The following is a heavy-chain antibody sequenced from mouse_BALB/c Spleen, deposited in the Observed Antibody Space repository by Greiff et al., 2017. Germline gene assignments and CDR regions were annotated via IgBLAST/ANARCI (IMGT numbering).Heavy chain of an antibody. CDR2: IDPDTGGT. J-gene: IGHJ3*01. Sequence: VQLQQSGAELVRPGASVTLSCKASGYTFTDYEMYWVKQTPVHGLEWIGAIDPDTGGTAYNQKFKGKATLTADKSSSTAYMELRSLTSEDSAVYYCTRDEESAYWGQGTLVTVSA. V-gene: IGHV1-15*01. CDR3: TRDEESAY. CDR1: GYTFTDYE.